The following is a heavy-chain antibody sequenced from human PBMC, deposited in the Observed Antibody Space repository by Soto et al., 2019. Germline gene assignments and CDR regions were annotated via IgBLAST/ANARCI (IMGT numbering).Heavy chain of an antibody. CDR3: ASSSGYRAPSYLNYFEY. CDR1: GGSISSYY. D-gene: IGHD3-22*01. V-gene: IGHV4-59*08. Sequence: SETLSLTCTVSGGSISSYYWSWIRQPPGKGLEWIGYIYYSGSTNYNPSLKSRVTISVDTSKNQFSLKLSSVTAADTAVYYCASSSGYRAPSYLNYFEYWGQGTLVTVS. J-gene: IGHJ4*02. CDR2: IYYSGST.